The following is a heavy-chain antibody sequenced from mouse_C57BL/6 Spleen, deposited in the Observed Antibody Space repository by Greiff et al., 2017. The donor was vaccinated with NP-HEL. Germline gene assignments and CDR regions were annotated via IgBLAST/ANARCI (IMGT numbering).Heavy chain of an antibody. Sequence: QVQLQQSGAELVKPGASVKLSCKASGYTFTSYWMQWVKQRPGQGLEWIGEIDPSDSYTNYNQKFKGKATLTVDTSSSTAYMQLSSLTSEDSAVYYCARRGSSGYVGGFAYWGQGTLVTVSA. V-gene: IGHV1-50*01. D-gene: IGHD3-2*02. CDR1: GYTFTSYW. CDR2: IDPSDSYT. CDR3: ARRGSSGYVGGFAY. J-gene: IGHJ3*01.